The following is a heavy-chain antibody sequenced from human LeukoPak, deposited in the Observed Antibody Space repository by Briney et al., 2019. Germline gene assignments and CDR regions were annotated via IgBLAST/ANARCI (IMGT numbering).Heavy chain of an antibody. J-gene: IGHJ6*02. CDR2: INHSGST. D-gene: IGHD3-9*01. V-gene: IGHV4-34*01. Sequence: SETLSLTCAVYGGSFSGYYWSWIRQPPGKGLEWIGEINHSGSTNYNPSRKIRVTISVDTSKTQFSLKLRSVTAADTAVYYCARGGILTGYPSYYYYYYGMDVWGQGTTVTVSS. CDR1: GGSFSGYY. CDR3: ARGGILTGYPSYYYYYYGMDV.